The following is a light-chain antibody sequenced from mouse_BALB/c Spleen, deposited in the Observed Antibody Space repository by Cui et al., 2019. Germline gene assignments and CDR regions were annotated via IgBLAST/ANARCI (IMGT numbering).Light chain of an antibody. CDR2: STS. Sequence: QLVLTQSNAIISASRGDEITLSSSGSSSVSYMDWYQQKPGTSPKLLIYSTSNLASGVPSRFSGSGSGTVYSLTISSVEAEDAADYYCHQWSSYPWTFGGGTKLEIK. J-gene: IGKJ1*01. CDR3: HQWSSYPWT. CDR1: SSVSY. V-gene: IGKV4-80*01.